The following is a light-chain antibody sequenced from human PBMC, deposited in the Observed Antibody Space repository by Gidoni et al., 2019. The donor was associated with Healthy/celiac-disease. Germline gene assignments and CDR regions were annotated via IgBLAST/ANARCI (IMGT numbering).Light chain of an antibody. CDR1: QSVSSY. V-gene: IGKV3-11*01. CDR3: QQRGA. J-gene: IGKJ2*01. CDR2: DAS. Sequence: EIVLTQSPATLSLSPGERATLSCRASQSVSSYLAWYQQKPGQAPRLLIYDASSGSGTDFTLTISSLEPEDFAVYYCQQRGAFGQGTKLEIK.